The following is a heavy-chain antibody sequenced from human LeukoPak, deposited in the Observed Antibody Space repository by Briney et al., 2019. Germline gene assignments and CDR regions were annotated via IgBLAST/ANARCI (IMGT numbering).Heavy chain of an antibody. J-gene: IGHJ6*03. Sequence: ASVKVSCKASGYTFTSSGISWVRQAPGQGLEWMGWISGENGNTNYAQKLHGRVTITRNTSISTAYMELSSLRSEDTAVYYCARGRRGVRGVSARGYYYYMDVWGKGTTVTVSS. CDR1: GYTFTSSG. V-gene: IGHV1-18*01. CDR3: ARGRRGVRGVSARGYYYYMDV. D-gene: IGHD3-10*01. CDR2: ISGENGNT.